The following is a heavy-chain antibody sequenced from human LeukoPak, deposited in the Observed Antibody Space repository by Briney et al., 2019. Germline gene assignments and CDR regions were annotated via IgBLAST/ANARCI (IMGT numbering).Heavy chain of an antibody. CDR1: GFTFSSYS. Sequence: GGSLRLSCAASGFTFSSYSMNWVRQAPGKGLERVSSISSSSSYIYYADLVKGRFTISRDNAKNSLYLQMNSLRAEDTAVYYCARGLAIYDFWSGYYPYYFDYWGQGTLVTVSS. V-gene: IGHV3-21*01. J-gene: IGHJ4*02. CDR3: ARGLAIYDFWSGYYPYYFDY. D-gene: IGHD3-3*01. CDR2: ISSSSSYI.